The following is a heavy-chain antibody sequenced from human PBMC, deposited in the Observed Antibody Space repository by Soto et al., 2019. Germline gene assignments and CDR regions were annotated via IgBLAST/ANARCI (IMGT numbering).Heavy chain of an antibody. J-gene: IGHJ4*02. V-gene: IGHV1-69*06. D-gene: IGHD6-19*01. CDR1: GGTFSSYG. Sequence: GAAVKVSCKASGGTFSSYGISWVRQAPGQGLEWMGGIIPIFGTENYAQKFQGRVTITADKSTSTAYMELSSLRSEDTAVYYCARGVSGWYYYFDYWGQGTLVTVSS. CDR2: IIPIFGTE. CDR3: ARGVSGWYYYFDY.